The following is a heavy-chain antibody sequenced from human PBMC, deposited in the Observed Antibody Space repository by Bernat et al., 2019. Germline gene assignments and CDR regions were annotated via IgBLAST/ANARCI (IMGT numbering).Heavy chain of an antibody. CDR2: ISGSGDRT. CDR1: GLTINNYA. J-gene: IGHJ5*02. D-gene: IGHD3-10*01. V-gene: IGHV3-23*04. CDR3: AKDAGNGWLWLGEST. Sequence: EVQLVESGGGLVQPGGSLRLSCAGSGLTINNYAMSYIRQAPGQGLEWVSAISGSGDRTYYADSVKGRFTISRDNTKNTLYLQMNSMRVEDTAIYYCAKDAGNGWLWLGESTWGQGMLVTVSS.